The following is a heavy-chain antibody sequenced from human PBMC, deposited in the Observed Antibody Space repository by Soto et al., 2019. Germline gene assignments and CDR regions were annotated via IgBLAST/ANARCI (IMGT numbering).Heavy chain of an antibody. CDR3: AGVIEYSSSWYANNWFDP. Sequence: PSETLSLTCTVSGGSISSYYWSWIRQPPGKGLEWIGYIYYSGSTNYNPSLKSRVTISVDTSKNQFSLKLSSVTAADTAVYYCAGVIEYSSSWYANNWFDPWGQGTLVTVSS. V-gene: IGHV4-59*01. J-gene: IGHJ5*02. CDR1: GGSISSYY. D-gene: IGHD6-13*01. CDR2: IYYSGST.